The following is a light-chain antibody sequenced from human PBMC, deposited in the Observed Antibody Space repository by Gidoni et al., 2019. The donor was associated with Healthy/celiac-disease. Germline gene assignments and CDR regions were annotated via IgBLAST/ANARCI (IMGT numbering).Light chain of an antibody. V-gene: IGKV3-15*01. J-gene: IGKJ1*01. CDR3: QQYNNWPET. Sequence: EIVMTQSPATLSVSQGERATLSCRASQSVSSNLDWYQQKPGQAPRLLIYGASTRATGIPARFSGSGSGTEFTLTISSLQSEDFAIYYCQQYNNWPETFGQGTKVEIK. CDR1: QSVSSN. CDR2: GAS.